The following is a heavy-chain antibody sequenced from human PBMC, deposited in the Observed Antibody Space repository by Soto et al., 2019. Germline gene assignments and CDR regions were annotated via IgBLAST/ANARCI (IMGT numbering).Heavy chain of an antibody. D-gene: IGHD3-3*01. Sequence: VASVKVSCKASGYSFTSYYMHWVRQAPGQGLEWMGIINPSGGSTSYAQKLQGRVTMTRDTSTSTVYMELSSLRSEDTAVYYCARDQRDVFLEWLFYPYYYGMDVWGQGTTVTVSS. CDR2: INPSGGST. V-gene: IGHV1-46*01. CDR3: ARDQRDVFLEWLFYPYYYGMDV. CDR1: GYSFTSYY. J-gene: IGHJ6*02.